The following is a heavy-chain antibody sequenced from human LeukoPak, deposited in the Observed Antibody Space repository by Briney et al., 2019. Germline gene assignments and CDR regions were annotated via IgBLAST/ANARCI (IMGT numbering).Heavy chain of an antibody. Sequence: ASVKVSCKASGYILTSYYIHWVRRAPEQGLEWMGIIDPRGGSTTNAQKFQGSVTMTRDASTNTVYMELSSLRSDDTAVYYCARGGPVGNYDSSGYYLHWGQGTLVTVSS. J-gene: IGHJ4*02. D-gene: IGHD3-22*01. V-gene: IGHV1-46*01. CDR3: ARGGPVGNYDSSGYYLH. CDR1: GYILTSYY. CDR2: IDPRGGST.